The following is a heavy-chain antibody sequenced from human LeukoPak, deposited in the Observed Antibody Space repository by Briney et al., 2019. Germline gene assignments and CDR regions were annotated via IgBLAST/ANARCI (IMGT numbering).Heavy chain of an antibody. CDR3: ARFAYDSSGYYYVWTNYFDY. D-gene: IGHD3-22*01. V-gene: IGHV4-34*01. J-gene: IGHJ4*02. CDR2: INHSGST. CDR1: GGSFSGYY. Sequence: SETLSLTCAVYGGSFSGYYWSWIRQPPGKGLEWIGEINHSGSTNYNPSLKSRVTISVGTSKNQFSLKLSSVTAADTAVYYCARFAYDSSGYYYVWTNYFDYWGQGTLVTVSS.